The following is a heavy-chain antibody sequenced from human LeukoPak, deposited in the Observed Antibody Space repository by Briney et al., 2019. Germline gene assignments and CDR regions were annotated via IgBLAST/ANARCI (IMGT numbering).Heavy chain of an antibody. V-gene: IGHV3-30*18. CDR2: ISYDGSNK. Sequence: GRSLRLSCAASGFTFSSYGMHWVRQAPGKGLEWVAVISYDGSNKHYADSVKGRFTISRDNSKNTLYLQMNSLRAEDTAVYYCAKPLDTYYYGSGNLFDYWGQGTLVTVSS. CDR3: AKPLDTYYYGSGNLFDY. D-gene: IGHD3-10*01. J-gene: IGHJ4*02. CDR1: GFTFSSYG.